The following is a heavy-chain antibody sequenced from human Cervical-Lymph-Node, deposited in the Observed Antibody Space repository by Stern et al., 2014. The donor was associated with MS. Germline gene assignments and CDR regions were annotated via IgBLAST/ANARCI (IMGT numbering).Heavy chain of an antibody. J-gene: IGHJ4*02. Sequence: QVQLQESGPGLVKPSETLSLTCTVSGDSISSSSYYWGWIRQPPGKGLEWIGSFSYSGSTYSNPSLKSRVTLSVETSKNQISLKLSSVTAADTAVYYCARHGRPVVTTTDFDYWGQGTLVTVSS. CDR3: ARHGRPVVTTTDFDY. V-gene: IGHV4-39*01. CDR2: FSYSGST. D-gene: IGHD2-21*02. CDR1: GDSISSSSYY.